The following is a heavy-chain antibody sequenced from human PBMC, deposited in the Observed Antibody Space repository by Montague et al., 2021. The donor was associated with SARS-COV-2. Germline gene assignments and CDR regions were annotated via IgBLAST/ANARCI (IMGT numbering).Heavy chain of an antibody. V-gene: IGHV4-38-2*02. CDR3: ARVRSITMIVVVITPMGWCDP. Sequence: SKTLSLTCTVSGYSISSGYYWGWIRQPPGKGLEWIGSIYHSGSTYYNPSLKSRVTISVDTSKNQFSLKLSSVTAADTAVYYCARVRSITMIVVVITPMGWCDPWGQGTLVTVSS. CDR1: GYSISSGYY. J-gene: IGHJ5*02. D-gene: IGHD3-22*01. CDR2: IYHSGST.